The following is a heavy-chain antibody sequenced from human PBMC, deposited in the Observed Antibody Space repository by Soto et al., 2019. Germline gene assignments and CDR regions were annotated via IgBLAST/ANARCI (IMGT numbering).Heavy chain of an antibody. CDR2: ISAYNGNT. CDR3: VRFTLPAYCSSTSCPSGAFDI. V-gene: IGHV1-18*01. Sequence: ASVKVSCKASGYTFTSYGISWVRQAPGQGLEWMGWISAYNGNTNYAQKLQGRVTMTTDTSTSTAYMELRSLRSDDTAVYYCVRFTLPAYCSSTSCPSGAFDIWGQGTMVTVSS. J-gene: IGHJ3*02. CDR1: GYTFTSYG. D-gene: IGHD2-2*01.